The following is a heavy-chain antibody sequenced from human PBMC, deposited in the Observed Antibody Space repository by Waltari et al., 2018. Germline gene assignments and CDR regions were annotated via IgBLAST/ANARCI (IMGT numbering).Heavy chain of an antibody. V-gene: IGHV1-2*02. J-gene: IGHJ4*02. CDR2: INPNSGGT. CDR3: ARARIAVAGADPDFDY. Sequence: QVQLVQSGAEVKKPGASVKVSCKVSGYTFTGYYMHWVRQAPGQGLEWMGWINPNSGGTNYAQKFQGRVTMTRDTSISTAYMELSRLRSDDTAVYYCARARIAVAGADPDFDYWGQGTLVTVSS. D-gene: IGHD6-19*01. CDR1: GYTFTGYY.